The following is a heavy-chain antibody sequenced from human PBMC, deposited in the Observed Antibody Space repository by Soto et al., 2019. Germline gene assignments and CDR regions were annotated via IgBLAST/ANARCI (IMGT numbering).Heavy chain of an antibody. D-gene: IGHD6-6*01. CDR1: GYTFTSYY. CDR3: ARDGGSSLTHYYYYYGMDV. V-gene: IGHV1-46*01. CDR2: INPSGGST. Sequence: ASVKVSCKASGYTFTSYYMHWVRQAPGQGLEWMGIINPSGGSTSYAQKFQGRATMTRDTSTGTVYMELSSLRSEDTAVYYCARDGGSSLTHYYYYYGMDVWGQGTTVTVSS. J-gene: IGHJ6*02.